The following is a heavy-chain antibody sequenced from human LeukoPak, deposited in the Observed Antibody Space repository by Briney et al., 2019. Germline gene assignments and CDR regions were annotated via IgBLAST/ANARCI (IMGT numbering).Heavy chain of an antibody. V-gene: IGHV1-46*01. CDR1: GDTSTDYY. Sequence: ASAKISSKTSGDTSTDYYMHWVRQATGQGLEWMGIINPSGGSTSYGQKFQGTVTMTRDTSTSTVYMEMSSLRSEDTAVYYCARAPFYYDTSGYLDYWGQGTLVTVSS. CDR2: INPSGGST. J-gene: IGHJ4*02. CDR3: ARAPFYYDTSGYLDY. D-gene: IGHD3-22*01.